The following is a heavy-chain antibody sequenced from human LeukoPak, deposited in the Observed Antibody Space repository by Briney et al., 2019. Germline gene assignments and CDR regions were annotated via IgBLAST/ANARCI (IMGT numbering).Heavy chain of an antibody. CDR1: GLTVSSNY. CDR2: IYLGGST. Sequence: GGSLRLSCAVSGLTVSSNYMNWVRQAPGKGLEWVSLIYLGGSTYYADSVKGRFTISRDNSKNTLYLQMNSLRADDTAVYYCARGQRAAASFDYWGQGTLVTVSS. D-gene: IGHD6-13*01. CDR3: ARGQRAAASFDY. J-gene: IGHJ4*02. V-gene: IGHV3-66*01.